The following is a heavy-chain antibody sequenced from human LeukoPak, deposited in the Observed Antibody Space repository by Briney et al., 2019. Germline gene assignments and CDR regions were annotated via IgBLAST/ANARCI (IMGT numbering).Heavy chain of an antibody. J-gene: IGHJ5*02. CDR2: INSDGSST. CDR3: ARGIVVVPADMT. Sequence: PGGSLRLSCAASGLTFNSYWMHWVRQAPGKGLVWVSRINSDGSSTSYADSEKGRFTISTENATNTLYLQMNSLRAEDTAVYYCARGIVVVPADMTWGQGTLVTVSS. V-gene: IGHV3-74*01. CDR1: GLTFNSYW. D-gene: IGHD2-2*01.